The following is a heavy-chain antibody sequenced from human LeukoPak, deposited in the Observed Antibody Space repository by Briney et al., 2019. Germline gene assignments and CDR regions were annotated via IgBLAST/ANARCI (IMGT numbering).Heavy chain of an antibody. Sequence: GGSLRLSCAASGFTFSSYVMSWVRQAPGKGLEWVSSISGSGGSTYYADSVKGRFTISRDNSKNTLYLQMNSLRAEDTAVYYRAKDGVGAGEAFDIWGQGTMVTVSS. CDR3: AKDGVGAGEAFDI. CDR1: GFTFSSYV. V-gene: IGHV3-23*01. CDR2: ISGSGGST. J-gene: IGHJ3*02. D-gene: IGHD1-14*01.